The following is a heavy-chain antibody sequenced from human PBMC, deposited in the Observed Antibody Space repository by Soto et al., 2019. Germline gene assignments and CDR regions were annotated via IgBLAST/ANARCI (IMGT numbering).Heavy chain of an antibody. D-gene: IGHD3-16*01. J-gene: IGHJ5*02. V-gene: IGHV1-8*01. CDR3: ARGRFRRTWFDP. CDR2: MNPDSGNT. Sequence: QVQLVQSGAEVKKPGASVKVSCKASGYTFTNYDIHWVRQAIGQGLEWMGWMNPDSGNTGQSKQCQGRASMARDTSISTAYLEVSSLRSEGPAVYSCARGRFRRTWFDPWGQGTLVTVSS. CDR1: GYTFTNYD.